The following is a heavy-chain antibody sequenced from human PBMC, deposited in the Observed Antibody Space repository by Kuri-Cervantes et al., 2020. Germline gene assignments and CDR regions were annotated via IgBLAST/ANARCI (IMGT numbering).Heavy chain of an antibody. Sequence: SVKVSCKASGGTFSSSAISWVRQAPGQGLEWMGGIIPIFGTANYAQKFQGRVTITTDESTSTAYMELSSLGSEDTAVYYCARGLRRVNTFGLHLDALDIWGQGTKVTVSS. V-gene: IGHV1-69*05. CDR2: IIPIFGTA. J-gene: IGHJ3*02. D-gene: IGHD3-16*01. CDR3: ARGLRRVNTFGLHLDALDI. CDR1: GGTFSSSA.